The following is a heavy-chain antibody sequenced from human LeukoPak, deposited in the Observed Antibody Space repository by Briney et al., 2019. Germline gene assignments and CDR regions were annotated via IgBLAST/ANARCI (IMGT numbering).Heavy chain of an antibody. CDR3: ARDRGDFTAAFDI. D-gene: IGHD2-8*02. V-gene: IGHV4-61*02. CDR2: ILTSGGT. Sequence: PSETLSLTCTVSGGSISSSSYYWSWIRQPAGKGLEYIGRILTSGGTNYNSSLKSRVTMSVDTSKNQFSLKLSSVTAADTAVYYCARDRGDFTAAFDIWGQGTMVTVSS. CDR1: GGSISSSSYY. J-gene: IGHJ3*02.